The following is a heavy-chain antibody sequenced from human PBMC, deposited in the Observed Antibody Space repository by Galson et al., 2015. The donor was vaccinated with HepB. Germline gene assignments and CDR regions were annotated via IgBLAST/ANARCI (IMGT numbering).Heavy chain of an antibody. J-gene: IGHJ4*02. Sequence: SLRLSCAASGFTFSSHAMHWVRQAPGKGLEWVAVISYDGSHKYYTDSVKGRFAISRDNSKNTLYLQMNSLRAEDTAVYYCARDVPKYSNSSSGPVDYWGQGTLVTVSS. CDR1: GFTFSSHA. CDR2: ISYDGSHK. CDR3: ARDVPKYSNSSSGPVDY. V-gene: IGHV3-30*09. D-gene: IGHD6-6*01.